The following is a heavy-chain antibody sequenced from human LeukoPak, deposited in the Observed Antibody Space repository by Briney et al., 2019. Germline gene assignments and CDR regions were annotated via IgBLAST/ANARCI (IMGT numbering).Heavy chain of an antibody. D-gene: IGHD3-22*01. CDR1: GGSISDYY. CDR3: ARGLKHSYYYDSSGPIDY. Sequence: SETLSLTCIVYGGSISDYYWSWIRQPPGKGLEWIGEINHSGSTNYNPSLKSRVTISVDTSKNQFSLKLSSVTAADTAVYYCARGLKHSYYYDSSGPIDYWGQGTLVTVSS. V-gene: IGHV4-34*01. CDR2: INHSGST. J-gene: IGHJ4*02.